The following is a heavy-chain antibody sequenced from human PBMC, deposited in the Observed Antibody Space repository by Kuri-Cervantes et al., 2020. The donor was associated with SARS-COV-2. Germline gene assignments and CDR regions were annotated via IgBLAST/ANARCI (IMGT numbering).Heavy chain of an antibody. V-gene: IGHV3-53*01. CDR1: GFTFSSYA. CDR3: AREMKEGAVMGAFDI. J-gene: IGHJ3*02. Sequence: GSLRLSCAASGFTFSSYAMSWVRQAPGKGLEWVSVIYSGGSTYYADSVKGRFTISRDNSKNTLYLQMNSLRAEDTAVYYCAREMKEGAVMGAFDIWGQGTMVTVSS. D-gene: IGHD1-26*01. CDR2: IYSGGST.